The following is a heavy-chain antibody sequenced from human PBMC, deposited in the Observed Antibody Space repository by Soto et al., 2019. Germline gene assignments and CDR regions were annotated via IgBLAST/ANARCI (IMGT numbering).Heavy chain of an antibody. Sequence: SCAASRFTFSSYSMNWVRQAPGKGLEWVSSISSSSSYIYYVDSVKGRFTISRDNAKNSLYLQMNSLRAEDTAVYYCARPPLYSGYDANFDYWGQGTMVTVSS. CDR3: ARPPLYSGYDANFDY. J-gene: IGHJ4*02. CDR2: ISSSSSYI. V-gene: IGHV3-21*01. D-gene: IGHD5-12*01. CDR1: RFTFSSYS.